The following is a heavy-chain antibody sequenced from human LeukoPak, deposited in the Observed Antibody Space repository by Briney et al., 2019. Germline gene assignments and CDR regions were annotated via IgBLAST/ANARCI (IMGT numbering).Heavy chain of an antibody. CDR2: IRYDGSNK. D-gene: IGHD6-6*01. Sequence: GGSLRLSCAASGFTFSSYGMHWVRQAPGKGLEWVAFIRYDGSNKYYADSVKGRFTISRGNSKNTLYLQMNSLRAEDTAVYYCAKDSPRIAARPWSPYFQHWGQGTLVTVSS. CDR1: GFTFSSYG. V-gene: IGHV3-30*02. J-gene: IGHJ1*01. CDR3: AKDSPRIAARPWSPYFQH.